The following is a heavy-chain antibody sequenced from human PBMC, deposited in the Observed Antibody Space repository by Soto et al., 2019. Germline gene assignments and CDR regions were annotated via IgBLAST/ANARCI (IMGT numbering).Heavy chain of an antibody. Sequence: EVLLVESGGGLVQPGGSLRLSCAASGFTLSDYWMGWVRQAPGKGLEWVATIMKDGSVKKYVESVKGRFTISRDNAKNSLFLQMNSLRAEDTAVYYCASDRDFYKADYWGPGTLVTVSS. CDR2: IMKDGSVK. CDR1: GFTLSDYW. CDR3: ASDRDFYKADY. D-gene: IGHD1-20*01. J-gene: IGHJ4*02. V-gene: IGHV3-7*01.